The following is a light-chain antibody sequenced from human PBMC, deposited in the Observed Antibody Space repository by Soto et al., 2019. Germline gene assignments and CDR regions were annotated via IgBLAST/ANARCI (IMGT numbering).Light chain of an antibody. Sequence: QSALTQPASVSGSPGQSITISCAGTSSDIGLYNYVSWYQHHPGKAPKLIIYEVNNRPSGVSHRFSGSRSGYTASLTISGLQAEDEAHYYCHSYISGNAVLFGGGTKLTVL. J-gene: IGLJ2*01. CDR2: EVN. CDR1: SSDIGLYNY. V-gene: IGLV2-14*01. CDR3: HSYISGNAVL.